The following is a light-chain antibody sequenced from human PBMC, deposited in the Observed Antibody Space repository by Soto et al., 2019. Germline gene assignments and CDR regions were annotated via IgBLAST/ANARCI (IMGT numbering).Light chain of an antibody. V-gene: IGKV3-11*01. CDR3: QQRSTYT. CDR2: DAS. J-gene: IGKJ2*01. CDR1: QSVSSY. Sequence: EIVLTQSPATLSLSPGERATLSCRASQSVSSYLAWYQQKPGQAPRLLIYDASNRATGIPARFSGRGSGTDFTLTISSLEPEDFAVYYCQQRSTYTFGQGTKLEIK.